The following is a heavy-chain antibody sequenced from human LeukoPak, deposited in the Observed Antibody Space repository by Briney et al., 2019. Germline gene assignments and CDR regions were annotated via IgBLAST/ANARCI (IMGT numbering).Heavy chain of an antibody. Sequence: GRSLRLACAASGFTFSSYAMFWVRQAPGKGLEWVTIISKDGSDTFYADSVKGRFTISRDNSKNTLYLQMNSLRAEDTAVYYCARVFTVTTTEDYYYYYGMDVWGQGTTVTVSS. CDR3: ARVFTVTTTEDYYYYYGMDV. CDR1: GFTFSSYA. D-gene: IGHD4-11*01. J-gene: IGHJ6*02. V-gene: IGHV3-30-3*01. CDR2: ISKDGSDT.